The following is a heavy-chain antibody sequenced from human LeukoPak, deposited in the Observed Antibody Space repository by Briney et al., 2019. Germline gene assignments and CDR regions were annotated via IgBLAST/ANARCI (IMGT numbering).Heavy chain of an antibody. Sequence: GGSLRLSCAASGFTFSSYSMNWVRQAPGKGLEWVSSISSSSSYIYYADSVKGGFTISRDNAKNSLYQQINSLRAEDTAVYYCARDARYSDGDDYFDYWGQGTLVTVSS. D-gene: IGHD5-18*01. CDR3: ARDARYSDGDDYFDY. V-gene: IGHV3-21*01. CDR1: GFTFSSYS. J-gene: IGHJ4*02. CDR2: ISSSSSYI.